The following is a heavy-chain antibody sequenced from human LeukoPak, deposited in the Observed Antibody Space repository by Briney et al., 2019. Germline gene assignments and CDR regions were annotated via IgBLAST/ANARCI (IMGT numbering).Heavy chain of an antibody. V-gene: IGHV4-34*01. J-gene: IGHJ4*02. D-gene: IGHD5-24*01. CDR1: GGSFSGYY. CDR2: INHSGST. Sequence: PSETLSLTCAVYGGSFSGYYWSWIRQPPGKGLKWIGEINHSGSTNYNPSLKSRVTISVDTSKNQFSLKLNSVTAADTAVYYCARHRSKWLQSSFDYWGQGTLVTVSS. CDR3: ARHRSKWLQSSFDY.